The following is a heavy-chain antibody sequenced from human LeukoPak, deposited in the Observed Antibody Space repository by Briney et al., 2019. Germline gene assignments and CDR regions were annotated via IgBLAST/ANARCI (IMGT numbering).Heavy chain of an antibody. CDR1: GFTFSSYS. Sequence: GGSLRLSSAASGFTFSSYSMNWVRQAPGKGLEWVSSISSSSYIYYADSVKGRFTISRDNAKNSLYLQMNSLRAEDTAVYYCARDRGGVSFGEGGYYMDVWGKGTTVTISS. V-gene: IGHV3-21*01. D-gene: IGHD3-10*01. CDR2: ISSSSYI. CDR3: ARDRGGVSFGEGGYYMDV. J-gene: IGHJ6*03.